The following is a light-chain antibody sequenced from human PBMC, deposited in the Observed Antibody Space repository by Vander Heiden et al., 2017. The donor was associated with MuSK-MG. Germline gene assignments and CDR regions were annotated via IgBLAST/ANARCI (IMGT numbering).Light chain of an antibody. V-gene: IGLV2-14*03. CDR3: CSFTSRYTYV. J-gene: IGLJ1*01. Sequence: QSALTQPASVSGSPGQSITISCTGTSSDIADNKYVSWYQQHPGKVPKVIIYDVSDRPSGVSNRFSGSKSGSTASLTISGLQAEDEADYFCCSFTSRYTYVFGTGTKVTVL. CDR1: SSDIADNKY. CDR2: DVS.